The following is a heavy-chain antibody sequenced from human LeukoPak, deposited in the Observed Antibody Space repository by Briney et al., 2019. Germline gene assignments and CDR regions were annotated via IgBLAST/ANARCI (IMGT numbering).Heavy chain of an antibody. D-gene: IGHD4-11*01. Sequence: SVKVSCKASGGTFSSYAISWVRQAPGQGLEWMGGIIPIFGTANYAQKFQGRVTITADDSTSTAYMELSSLRSEDTAVFYCARSVQGVTTGEFTYYYYYMDVWGKGTTVTVSS. CDR3: ARSVQGVTTGEFTYYYYYMDV. J-gene: IGHJ6*03. CDR1: GGTFSSYA. V-gene: IGHV1-69*01. CDR2: IIPIFGTA.